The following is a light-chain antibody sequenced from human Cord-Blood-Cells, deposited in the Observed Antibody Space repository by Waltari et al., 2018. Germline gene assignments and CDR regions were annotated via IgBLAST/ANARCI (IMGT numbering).Light chain of an antibody. J-gene: IGLJ2*01. V-gene: IGLV2-8*01. Sequence: QSALTQPPSASGSPGQSVTISCTGTSSYVGAYNYAPWYQQHPGKAPKLMIYEVSKRPSGVPDRFSGSKSGNTASLTVSGLQAEDEADYYCSSYAGSNNLVFGGGTKLTVL. CDR2: EVS. CDR1: SSYVGAYNY. CDR3: SSYAGSNNLV.